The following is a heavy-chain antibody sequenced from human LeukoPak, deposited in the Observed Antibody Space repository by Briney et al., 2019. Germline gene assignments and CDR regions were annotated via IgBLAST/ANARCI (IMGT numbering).Heavy chain of an antibody. J-gene: IGHJ4*02. CDR1: GGSISSYY. Sequence: PSETLSLTCTVSGGSISSYYWSWIRQPPGKGLEWIGYISYSGSTNYSPSLKSRVTISVDTSKNQFSLKVSSVTAADTAVYYCARYVWGSYPTFEDYWGQGTLVTVSS. CDR2: ISYSGST. V-gene: IGHV4-59*01. CDR3: ARYVWGSYPTFEDY. D-gene: IGHD3-16*02.